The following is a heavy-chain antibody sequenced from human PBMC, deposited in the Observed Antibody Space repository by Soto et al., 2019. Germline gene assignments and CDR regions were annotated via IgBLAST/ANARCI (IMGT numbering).Heavy chain of an antibody. D-gene: IGHD3-10*01. CDR2: IKYSGTT. V-gene: IGHV4-39*01. Sequence: ETLSLTCTVSGGSISSSRCHWGWIRQPXGKGLEWIASIKYSGTTFYNPSLKSRVTLSVDTSKNQFALKLSSVTAAETAVYXXXXXXXTXXXXDXFDIWGQGTMVNVSS. CDR1: GGSISSSRCH. J-gene: IGHJ3*02. CDR3: XXXXXTXXXXDXFDI.